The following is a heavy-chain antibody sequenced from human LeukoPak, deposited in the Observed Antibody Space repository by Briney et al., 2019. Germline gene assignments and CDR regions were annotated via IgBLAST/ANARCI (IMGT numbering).Heavy chain of an antibody. J-gene: IGHJ4*02. V-gene: IGHV3-11*01. CDR1: GIIFIDYY. D-gene: IGHD1-1*01. Sequence: VASLRLSCAASGIIFIDYYMSWIRQAPGKGLDWISYVSDSCSTKYYADSVKGRFTISRDNDKNSLLLQMDSLRVEETAMYYCAREMGSTWNGPIDYWGQGILVTV. CDR3: AREMGSTWNGPIDY. CDR2: VSDSCSTK.